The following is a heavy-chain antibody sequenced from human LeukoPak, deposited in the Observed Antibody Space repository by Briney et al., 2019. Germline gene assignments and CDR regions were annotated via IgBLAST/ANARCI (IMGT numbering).Heavy chain of an antibody. V-gene: IGHV3-48*03. J-gene: IGHJ6*04. Sequence: GGSLRLSCAASGFTFSSYEMNWVRQAPGKGLERVSYISSSGSTIYYADSVKGRFTISRGNAKNSLYLQMNSLRAEDTAVYYCAELGITMIGGVWGKGTTVTISS. CDR1: GFTFSSYE. D-gene: IGHD3-10*02. CDR3: AELGITMIGGV. CDR2: ISSSGSTI.